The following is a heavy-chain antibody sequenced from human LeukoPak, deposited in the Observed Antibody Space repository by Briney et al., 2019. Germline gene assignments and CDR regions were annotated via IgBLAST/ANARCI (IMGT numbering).Heavy chain of an antibody. CDR1: GGSFSGYY. J-gene: IGHJ4*02. CDR2: INHSGST. D-gene: IGHD3-22*01. CDR3: ARAYYDSSGLDAFDI. Sequence: SETLSLTCAVYGGSFSGYYWSWIRQPPGKGLEWIGEINHSGSTNYNPSLKSRVTISVDTSKNQFSLKLSSVTAADTAVYYCARAYYDSSGLDAFDIWGQGTLVTVSS. V-gene: IGHV4-34*01.